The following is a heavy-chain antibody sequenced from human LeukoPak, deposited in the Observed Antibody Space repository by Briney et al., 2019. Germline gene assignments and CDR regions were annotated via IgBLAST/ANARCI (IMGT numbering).Heavy chain of an antibody. V-gene: IGHV4-61*02. CDR2: IYTSGST. CDR3: ARDSGSYYDSMSFDI. CDR1: GGSISSGSYY. J-gene: IGHJ3*02. Sequence: SQTLSLTCTVSGGSISSGSYYWSWIRQPAGKGLEWIGRIYTSGSTNYNPSLKSRVTISVDMSKNQFSLKLSSVTAADTAVYYCARDSGSYYDSMSFDIWGQGTMVTVSS. D-gene: IGHD3-22*01.